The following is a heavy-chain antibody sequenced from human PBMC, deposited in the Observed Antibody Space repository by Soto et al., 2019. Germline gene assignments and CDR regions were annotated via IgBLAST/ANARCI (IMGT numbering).Heavy chain of an antibody. CDR1: GGSISSGGYY. Sequence: PSETLSLTCTVSGGSISSGGYYWSWIRQHPGKGLEWIGYIYYSGSTYYNPSLKSRVTISVDTSKNQFSLKLSSVTAADTAVYYCARYYDSSGNFDIWGQGTMVTVSS. V-gene: IGHV4-31*03. J-gene: IGHJ3*02. CDR2: IYYSGST. D-gene: IGHD3-22*01. CDR3: ARYYDSSGNFDI.